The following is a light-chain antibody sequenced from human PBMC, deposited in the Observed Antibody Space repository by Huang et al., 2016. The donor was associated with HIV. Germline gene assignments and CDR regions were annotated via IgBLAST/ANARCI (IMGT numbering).Light chain of an antibody. J-gene: IGKJ2*02. V-gene: IGKV3-15*01. CDR3: QQYNNGCT. CDR2: GAS. Sequence: EIVMTQSPATLSVSPGERATLSCRASQSVSSYLAWYQQKPGQSPRLLIYGASTRATGLPARFSGSGSGTEFTLTITSLQSEDFVIYYCQQYNNGCTFGQGTKLEIK. CDR1: QSVSSY.